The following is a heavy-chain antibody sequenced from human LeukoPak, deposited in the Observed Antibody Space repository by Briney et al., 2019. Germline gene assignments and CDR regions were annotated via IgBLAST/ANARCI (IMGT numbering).Heavy chain of an antibody. D-gene: IGHD5-12*01. CDR3: ARVPEKDIVATLNYYGMDV. CDR1: GGTFSSYA. Sequence: SVKVSCKASGGTFSSYAISWVRQAPGQGLEWMGGIIPIFGTANYAQKFQGRVTITADESTSTAYMELSSLRSEDTAVYYCARVPEKDIVATLNYYGMDVWGQGTTVTVSS. CDR2: IIPIFGTA. J-gene: IGHJ6*02. V-gene: IGHV1-69*13.